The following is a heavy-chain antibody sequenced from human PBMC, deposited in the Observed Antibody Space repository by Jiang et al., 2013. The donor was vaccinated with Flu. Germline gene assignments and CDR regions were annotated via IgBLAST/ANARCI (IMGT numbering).Heavy chain of an antibody. Sequence: CSGLVKPSETLSLTCTVSGGSISSSSYYWGWIRQPPGKGLEWIGSIYYSGSTYYNPSLKSRVTISVDTSKNQFSLKLSSVTAADTAVYYCARPSLPCSGGSCGDIYYYYYGMDVWGQGTTVTVSS. CDR3: ARPSLPCSGGSCGDIYYYYYGMDV. J-gene: IGHJ6*02. V-gene: IGHV4-39*01. CDR2: IYYSGST. CDR1: GGSISSSSYY. D-gene: IGHD2-15*01.